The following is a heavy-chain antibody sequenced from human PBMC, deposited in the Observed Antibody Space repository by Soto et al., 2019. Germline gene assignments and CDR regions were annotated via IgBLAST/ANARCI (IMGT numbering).Heavy chain of an antibody. CDR3: ARAGRSSYSSGWYYFDH. CDR2: INPSGGST. J-gene: IGHJ4*02. CDR1: GYTFTSYY. D-gene: IGHD6-19*01. Sequence: QVQLVQSGAEVKKPGASVKVSCTASGYTFTSYYMHWVRQAPGQGLEWMGIINPSGGSTSYAQKFHGRVTMTRDTSTSTVYMELSRLRSEDTAVYYCARAGRSSYSSGWYYFDHGGQGTLVTVSS. V-gene: IGHV1-46*01.